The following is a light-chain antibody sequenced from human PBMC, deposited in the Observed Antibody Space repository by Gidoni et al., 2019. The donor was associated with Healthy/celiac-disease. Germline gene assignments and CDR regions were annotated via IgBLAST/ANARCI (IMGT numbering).Light chain of an antibody. CDR2: AAS. CDR1: QSISSC. J-gene: IGKJ1*01. V-gene: IGKV1-39*01. CDR3: QQSYSTPRT. Sequence: DIQMTQSPSYLSASVGDRVPITCRASQSISSCLNWYQQTPGEAPKLLIYAASSLQSGVPSRFSSSASGTDFTLTISILQPEDFATYYCQQSYSTPRTFGQGTKVEIK.